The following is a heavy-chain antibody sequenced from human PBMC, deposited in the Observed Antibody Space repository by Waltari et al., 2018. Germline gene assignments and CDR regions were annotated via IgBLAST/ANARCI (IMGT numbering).Heavy chain of an antibody. D-gene: IGHD2-2*01. V-gene: IGHV1-69*01. CDR3: TRGRNEVVPATITPETLVTEFYYMGV. Sequence: QVQLVQSGAEVKKPGSSVKVSCKASGGTFRSYAFSWVRQAPGQGLEWMGGGGSSPRFGTANYAQRVQDSGPRTADETTSTVYMDMLSLRSQDTAVYFCTRGRNEVVPATITPETLVTEFYYMGVWGKGTTVIVSS. J-gene: IGHJ6*03. CDR2: SSPRFGTA. CDR1: GGTFRSYA.